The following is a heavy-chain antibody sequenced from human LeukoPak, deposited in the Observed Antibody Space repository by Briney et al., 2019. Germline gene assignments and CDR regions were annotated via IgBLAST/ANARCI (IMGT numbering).Heavy chain of an antibody. V-gene: IGHV3-30*03. Sequence: GGSQRLSCAASGFTFSSYGMHWVRQAPGKGLEWVAVISYDGSNKYYADSVKGRFTISRDNSKNTLYLQMNSLRAEDTAVYYCAREYAVITHDGAFDIWGQGTMVTVSS. CDR2: ISYDGSNK. CDR1: GFTFSSYG. CDR3: AREYAVITHDGAFDI. D-gene: IGHD3-22*01. J-gene: IGHJ3*02.